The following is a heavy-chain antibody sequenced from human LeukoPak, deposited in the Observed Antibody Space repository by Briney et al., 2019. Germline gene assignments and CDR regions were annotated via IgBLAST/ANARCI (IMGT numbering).Heavy chain of an antibody. D-gene: IGHD3-22*01. J-gene: IGHJ6*02. CDR3: ARPSYDTLYGMDV. Sequence: PGGSLRLSCAASGFTFSGYSMSWVRQAPGKGLEWVSYISATGGTIHYADSVKGRFTISRDNAKNSLYLQMNSLRAEDTAVYYCARPSYDTLYGMDVWGQGTTVTVSS. CDR2: ISATGGTI. CDR1: GFTFSGYS. V-gene: IGHV3-48*04.